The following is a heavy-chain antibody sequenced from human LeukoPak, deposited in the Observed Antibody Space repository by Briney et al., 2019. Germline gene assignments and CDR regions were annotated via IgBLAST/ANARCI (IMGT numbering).Heavy chain of an antibody. CDR3: ARAVEMATIGDAFDI. CDR1: GFTFDDYS. V-gene: IGHV3-20*04. J-gene: IGHJ3*02. CDR2: INWNGGRT. D-gene: IGHD5-24*01. Sequence: GGSLRLSCAASGFTFDDYSMSWVRQAPGKGLEWVSGINWNGGRTGYADSVKGRFTMSRDNAKNSLYLQMNSLRAEDTALYYCARAVEMATIGDAFDIWGQGTMVSVSS.